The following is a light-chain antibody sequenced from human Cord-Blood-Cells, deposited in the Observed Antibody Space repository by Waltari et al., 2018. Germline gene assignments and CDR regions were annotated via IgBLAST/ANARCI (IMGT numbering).Light chain of an antibody. J-gene: IGKJ2*01. CDR3: QQSYSTPLLT. CDR2: AAS. CDR1: QSISSY. V-gene: IGKV1-39*01. Sequence: DIQMTQSPSSLSASVGDRVTITCRASQSISSYLNWYQQKPGKAPKLLIYAASSLQSGVPSRFSGSGSGTDFTLTISSLQPEDFATYYCQQSYSTPLLTCGQGTKLEIK.